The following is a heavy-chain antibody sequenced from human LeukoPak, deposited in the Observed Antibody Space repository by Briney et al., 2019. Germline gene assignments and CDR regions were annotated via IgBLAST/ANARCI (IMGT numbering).Heavy chain of an antibody. V-gene: IGHV3-23*01. CDR3: AKSDSRSLVVTALLYFQH. Sequence: QTGGSLRLSCAASGFTFSSYAMSRVRQAPGKGLEWVSAISGSGGSTYYADSVKGRFTISRDNSKNTLYLQMNSLRAEDTAVYYCAKSDSRSLVVTALLYFQHWGQGTLVTVSS. CDR1: GFTFSSYA. J-gene: IGHJ1*01. D-gene: IGHD2-21*02. CDR2: ISGSGGST.